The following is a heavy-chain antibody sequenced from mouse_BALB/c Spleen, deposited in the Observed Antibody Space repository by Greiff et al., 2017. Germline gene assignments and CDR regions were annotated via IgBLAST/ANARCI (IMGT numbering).Heavy chain of an antibody. Sequence: VQLQQSGPELEKPGASVKISCKASGYSFTGYNMNWVTQSTGKSLEWIGNLDPYYGGTSYNQKFKGKATLTVDKSSSTAYMQLKSLTSEDSAVYYCARDGNYGGYYAMDDWGQGTSVTVSA. CDR2: LDPYYGGT. J-gene: IGHJ4*01. CDR1: GYSFTGYN. V-gene: IGHV1-39*01. CDR3: ARDGNYGGYYAMDD. D-gene: IGHD2-1*01.